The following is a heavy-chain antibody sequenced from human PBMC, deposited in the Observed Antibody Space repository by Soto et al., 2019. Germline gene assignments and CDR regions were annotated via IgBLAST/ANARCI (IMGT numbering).Heavy chain of an antibody. CDR1: GGSVSSGSYY. CDR3: ARVSADYGDYNYYYGMDV. Sequence: PSETLSLTCTVSGGSVSSGSYYWSWIRQPPGKGLEWIGYIYYSGSTNYNPSLKSRVTISVDTSKNQFSLKLSSVTAADTAVYYCARVSADYGDYNYYYGMDVWGQGTTVTVSS. CDR2: IYYSGST. D-gene: IGHD4-17*01. V-gene: IGHV4-61*01. J-gene: IGHJ6*02.